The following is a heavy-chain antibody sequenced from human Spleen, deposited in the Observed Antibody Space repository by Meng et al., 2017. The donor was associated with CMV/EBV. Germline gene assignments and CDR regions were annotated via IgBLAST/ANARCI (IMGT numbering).Heavy chain of an antibody. CDR1: GGSFSGYY. Sequence: SQTLSLTCAVSGGSFSGYYWSWIRQPPGKGLEWIGEINHSGSTNYNPSLKSRVTISVDTSKNQFSLKLSSVTAADTAVYYCARNRAPYYDFWSGYYTGWFDPWGQGTLVTVSS. CDR2: INHSGST. D-gene: IGHD3-3*01. V-gene: IGHV4-34*01. CDR3: ARNRAPYYDFWSGYYTGWFDP. J-gene: IGHJ5*02.